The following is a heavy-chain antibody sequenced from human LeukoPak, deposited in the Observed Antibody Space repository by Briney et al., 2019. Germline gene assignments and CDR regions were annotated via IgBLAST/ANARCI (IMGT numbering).Heavy chain of an antibody. D-gene: IGHD5-24*01. J-gene: IGHJ6*02. CDR3: ARDLSVEMATIGRYGMDV. CDR1: GYTFTSYG. CDR2: ISAYNGNT. Sequence: ASVKVSCKASGYTFTSYGISWVRQAPGQGLEWMGWISAYNGNTNYAQKLQGRVTMTTDTSTSTAYMELRSLRSDDTAVYYCARDLSVEMATIGRYGMDVWGQGTTVTVSS. V-gene: IGHV1-18*01.